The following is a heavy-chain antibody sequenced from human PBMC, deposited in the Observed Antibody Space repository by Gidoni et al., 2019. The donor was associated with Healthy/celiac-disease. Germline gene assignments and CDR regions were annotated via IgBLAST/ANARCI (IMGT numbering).Heavy chain of an antibody. J-gene: IGHJ4*02. V-gene: IGHV3-11*01. CDR2: ISSSGSTI. D-gene: IGHD5-12*01. Sequence: QVQLVGAGGGLVKPGASLTLSCAAPGFTFSDYYMSWIRQAPGKGLEWVSYISSSGSTIYYADSVKGRFTISRDNAKNSLYLQMNSLRAEDTAVYYCARQTRYRPIDYWGQGTLVTVSS. CDR3: ARQTRYRPIDY. CDR1: GFTFSDYY.